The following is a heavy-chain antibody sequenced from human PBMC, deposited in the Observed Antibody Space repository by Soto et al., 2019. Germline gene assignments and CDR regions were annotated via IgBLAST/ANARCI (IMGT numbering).Heavy chain of an antibody. V-gene: IGHV3-74*01. D-gene: IGHD2-21*02. J-gene: IGHJ5*02. Sequence: VGSLRLSCAASGFNLSNHWMHWVGQRPGEGLVWVARITSDGKSKAYAESVKGRFAISRDNAKNTLYLQMNGLTAEDTAVYYCARESGDWPLNWFDPWGQGTLVTVSS. CDR3: ARESGDWPLNWFDP. CDR1: GFNLSNHW. CDR2: ITSDGKSK.